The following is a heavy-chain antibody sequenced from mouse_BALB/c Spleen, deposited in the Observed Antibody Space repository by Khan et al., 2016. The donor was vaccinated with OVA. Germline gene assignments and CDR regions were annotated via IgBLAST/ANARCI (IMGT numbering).Heavy chain of an antibody. CDR2: IYPFNDDT. Sequence: VQLQQSGPELVKPGASVKMSCKASGYTFTSYVMHWVKQKPGLGLEWIGYIYPFNDDTKYNEKFKGKATLTSDKSSSTAYMELSSLTSEDSAVYYCAPVGGYYVSFAYWGQGTLVTVSA. CDR1: GYTFTSYV. J-gene: IGHJ3*01. V-gene: IGHV1S136*01. D-gene: IGHD2-3*01. CDR3: APVGGYYVSFAY.